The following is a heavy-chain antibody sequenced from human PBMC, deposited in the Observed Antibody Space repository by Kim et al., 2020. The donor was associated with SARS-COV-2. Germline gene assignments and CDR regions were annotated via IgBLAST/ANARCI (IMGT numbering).Heavy chain of an antibody. D-gene: IGHD2-8*01. V-gene: IGHV4-34*01. Sequence: NYNPSLKSRVTISVDTSKHQFSLKLSSVTAADTAVYYCARVNGGYYGMDVWGQGTTVTVSS. J-gene: IGHJ6*02. CDR3: ARVNGGYYGMDV.